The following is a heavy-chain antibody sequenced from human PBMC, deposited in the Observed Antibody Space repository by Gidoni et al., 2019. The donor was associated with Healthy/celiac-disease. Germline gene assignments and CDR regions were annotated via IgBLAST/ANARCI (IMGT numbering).Heavy chain of an antibody. CDR1: GGSISSSNW. D-gene: IGHD4-17*01. J-gene: IGHJ4*02. Sequence: QVQLQESGPGLVKPSGTLSLTCAVSGGSISSSNWWSWVRQPPGKGLEWIGEIYHSGSTNYNPSLKSRVTISVEKSKTQFSLKLSSVTAADTAVYYCARTGVAVTTEGVYGYWGQGTLVTVSS. V-gene: IGHV4-4*02. CDR3: ARTGVAVTTEGVYGY. CDR2: IYHSGST.